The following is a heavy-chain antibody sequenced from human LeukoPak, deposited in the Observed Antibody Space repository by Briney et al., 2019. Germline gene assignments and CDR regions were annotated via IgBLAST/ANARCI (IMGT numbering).Heavy chain of an antibody. CDR1: GFTFSSYW. J-gene: IGHJ4*02. Sequence: PGGSLGLSCAASGFTFSSYWMSWVRQAPGKGLEWVSGISGSGGTTNYGDSVKGRFTISRDNSKNTLYLQMNNLRVEDTAIYYCAKSVAAAGTDFWGQGTLVTVSS. CDR2: ISGSGGTT. CDR3: AKSVAAAGTDF. V-gene: IGHV3-23*01. D-gene: IGHD6-13*01.